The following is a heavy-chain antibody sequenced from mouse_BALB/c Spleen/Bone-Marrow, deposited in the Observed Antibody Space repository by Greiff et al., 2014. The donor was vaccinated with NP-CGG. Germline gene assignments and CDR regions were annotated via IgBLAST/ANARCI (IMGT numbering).Heavy chain of an antibody. CDR2: IPPGSGTT. Sequence: DLVKPGASVKLSCKASGYTFTSYWINWIKQRPGQGLEWIGRIPPGSGTTYYNEMFKGKATLTVDTSSTTAYIQLSSLSSEDSAVYFCARGSYYYGSNPPWFAYWGQGTLVTVSA. J-gene: IGHJ3*01. CDR1: GYTFTSYW. CDR3: ARGSYYYGSNPPWFAY. D-gene: IGHD1-1*01. V-gene: IGHV1S41*01.